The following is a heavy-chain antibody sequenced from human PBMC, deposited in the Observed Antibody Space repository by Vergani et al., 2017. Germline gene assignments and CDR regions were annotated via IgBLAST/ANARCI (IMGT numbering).Heavy chain of an antibody. Sequence: QFRLVQSGGGVVQPGRSLTLPCVDSGLYFSDLSMEWVRQAPGKGLEWVAVISHDGVKTFYAESVKGRFSISRDNSKNTLYLQLMSLTVDDTAIYDWARIGLGWSYVKGLDSWGQGVLVTVSS. J-gene: IGHJ4*02. D-gene: IGHD3-16*01. CDR1: GLYFSDLS. CDR3: ARIGLGWSYVKGLDS. CDR2: ISHDGVKT. V-gene: IGHV3-30-3*01.